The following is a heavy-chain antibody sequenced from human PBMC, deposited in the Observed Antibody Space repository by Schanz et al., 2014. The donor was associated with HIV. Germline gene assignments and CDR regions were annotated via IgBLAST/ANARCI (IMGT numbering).Heavy chain of an antibody. J-gene: IGHJ4*02. D-gene: IGHD3-10*01. CDR2: INSDGADK. Sequence: EVHLVESGGGLVKPGGSLRLSCVVSGFTFDAYTMNWVRQSPGKGLEWVSSINSDGADKLYGDSIKGRFTISRDNAKNSLYLQTNSLRAEDTAVYYCVRETPSGVDYFDYWGQGTLVTVSS. CDR3: VRETPSGVDYFDY. V-gene: IGHV3-21*06. CDR1: GFTFDAYT.